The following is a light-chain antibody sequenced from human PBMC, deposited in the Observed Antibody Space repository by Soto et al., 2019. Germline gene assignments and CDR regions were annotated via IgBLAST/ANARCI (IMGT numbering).Light chain of an antibody. CDR3: QQLNTFPVT. V-gene: IGKV1-9*01. CDR2: ASS. Sequence: DIQLTQSPSFLSASVGDRVTISCRASQGISSYLAWYQQTPGKAPKLLIYASSILQSSVPSRFSGSGSGTXXTXTXSSXXXXDFATYYCQQLNTFPVTFGQGTRLAI. J-gene: IGKJ5*01. CDR1: QGISSY.